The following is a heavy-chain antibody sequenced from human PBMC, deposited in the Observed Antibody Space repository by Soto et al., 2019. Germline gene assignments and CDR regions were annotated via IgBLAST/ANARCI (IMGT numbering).Heavy chain of an antibody. CDR2: ISYDASNK. Sequence: QVQLVESGGGVVQPGRSLRLSCAASGFTFSSYAIHWVRQAPGKGLEWVALISYDASNKYYADSVKGRFTISRDNSKNTLYLQMNSLRAEDTAVYYCARHKRDLRFLEWSYYFDYWGQGTLVTVSS. CDR1: GFTFSSYA. D-gene: IGHD3-3*01. V-gene: IGHV3-30-3*01. J-gene: IGHJ4*02. CDR3: ARHKRDLRFLEWSYYFDY.